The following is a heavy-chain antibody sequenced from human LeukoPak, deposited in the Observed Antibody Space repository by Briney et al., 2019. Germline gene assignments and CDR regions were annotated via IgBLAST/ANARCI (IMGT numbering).Heavy chain of an antibody. D-gene: IGHD2-2*02. CDR1: GGTFSSYA. Sequence: GASVKVSCKASGGTFSSYAISWVRQAPGQGLEWMGGIIPIFGTANYAQKFQGRVTITTDESTSTAYMELSSLRSEDTAVYYCAAPPHGSSTSCYKERDAFDIWGQGTMVTVSS. V-gene: IGHV1-69*05. CDR3: AAPPHGSSTSCYKERDAFDI. J-gene: IGHJ3*02. CDR2: IIPIFGTA.